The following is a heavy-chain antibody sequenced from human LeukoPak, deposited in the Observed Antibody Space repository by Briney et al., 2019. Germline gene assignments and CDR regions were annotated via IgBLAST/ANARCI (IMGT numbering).Heavy chain of an antibody. Sequence: PSETLSLTCAVYGGSFSGYYWSWIRQPPGKGLEWIGEINHSGSTNYNPSLKSRVTISVDTSKNQFSLKLSSVTAADTAVYYCARVGLNRVYCSGGSCYGTYYYYYYMDVWGKGTTVTVSS. CDR1: GGSFSGYY. CDR2: INHSGST. CDR3: ARVGLNRVYCSGGSCYGTYYYYYYMDV. D-gene: IGHD2-15*01. J-gene: IGHJ6*03. V-gene: IGHV4-34*01.